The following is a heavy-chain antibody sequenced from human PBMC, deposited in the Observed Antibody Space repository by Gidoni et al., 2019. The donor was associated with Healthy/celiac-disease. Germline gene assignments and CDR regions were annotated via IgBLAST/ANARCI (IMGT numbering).Heavy chain of an antibody. CDR3: ARHEKNPNPGIAAAGTEDY. V-gene: IGHV5-10-1*03. D-gene: IGHD6-13*01. CDR2: IDPSDTYT. Sequence: EVQLVQSGAEVKKPGESLRISCKGSGYSFTSYWISWVRQMPGEGLEWMGRIDPSDTYTNYSPSFQGNVTISADKTISTAYLQWSSLKASDTAMYYCARHEKNPNPGIAAAGTEDYWGQGTLVTVSS. J-gene: IGHJ4*02. CDR1: GYSFTSYW.